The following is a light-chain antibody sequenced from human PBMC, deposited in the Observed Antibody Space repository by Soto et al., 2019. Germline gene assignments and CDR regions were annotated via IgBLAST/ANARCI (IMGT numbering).Light chain of an antibody. CDR3: QQYGSTPLT. Sequence: EIVLTQSPGTLSLSPGDRATLSCGASQSVRNNYLVWYQQRPGQPPRFLMYDVSTRAAGIPDRFSGSGSGTDFTLTISRLEPEDFALYYCQQYGSTPLTFGGGTKVEIE. CDR2: DVS. CDR1: QSVRNNY. J-gene: IGKJ4*01. V-gene: IGKV3-20*01.